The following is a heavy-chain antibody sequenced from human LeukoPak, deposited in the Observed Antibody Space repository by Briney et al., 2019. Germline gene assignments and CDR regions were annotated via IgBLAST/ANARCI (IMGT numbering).Heavy chain of an antibody. V-gene: IGHV3-74*01. CDR3: ARDTRRGYDSSGYDY. D-gene: IGHD3-22*01. CDR2: INSDGSST. Sequence: GGSLRLSCAASGFTFSSYWMHWVRQAPGKGLVWVSRINSDGSSTSYADSVKGRFTISRDNAKNTLYLQMNSLRAEGTAVYYCARDTRRGYDSSGYDYWGQGTLVTVSS. CDR1: GFTFSSYW. J-gene: IGHJ4*02.